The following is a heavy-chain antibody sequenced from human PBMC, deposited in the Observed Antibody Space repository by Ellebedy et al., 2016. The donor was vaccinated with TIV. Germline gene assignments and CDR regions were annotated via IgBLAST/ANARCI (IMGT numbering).Heavy chain of an antibody. D-gene: IGHD3-10*01. CDR2: ISGSGDST. V-gene: IGHV3-23*01. J-gene: IGHJ4*02. CDR3: ARTTMLRGVIISPIILFDY. CDR1: GFTFTTYA. Sequence: GESLKISXVASGFTFTTYAMSWVRQAPGKGLEWVSAISGSGDSTYYVDSVKGRFTISRDNAKNSLYLQMNSLRAEDTAVYYCARTTMLRGVIISPIILFDYWGQGTLVTVSS.